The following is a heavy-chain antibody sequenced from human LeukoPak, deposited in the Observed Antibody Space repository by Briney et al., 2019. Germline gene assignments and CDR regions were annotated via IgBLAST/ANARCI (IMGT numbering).Heavy chain of an antibody. J-gene: IGHJ5*02. V-gene: IGHV1-18*01. CDR3: ARNIRVGTDTMIVVVIQDNWFDP. D-gene: IGHD3-22*01. Sequence: ASVKVSCKSSGYTFTSYGISWGRQAPGQGREWMGWISAYNGNTNYAQKLQGRVTMTTDTSTSTAYMELRSLRSDDTAVYYCARNIRVGTDTMIVVVIQDNWFDPWGQGTLVTVSS. CDR1: GYTFTSYG. CDR2: ISAYNGNT.